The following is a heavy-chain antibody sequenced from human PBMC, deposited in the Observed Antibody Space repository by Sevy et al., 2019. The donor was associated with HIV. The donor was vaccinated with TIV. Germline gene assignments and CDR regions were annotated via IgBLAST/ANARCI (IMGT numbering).Heavy chain of an antibody. CDR3: ARGDLAD. CDR1: GYTFTDSS. CDR2: INPKTGAT. V-gene: IGHV1-2*06. Sequence: ASVKVSCKASGYTFTDSSLQWVRQAPGQGLEWMGRINPKTGATVYAQKFQGRVTVTRDTSINTAYMEVGVLRSDDTAIYYCARGDLADWGQGTLVTVSS. J-gene: IGHJ4*02.